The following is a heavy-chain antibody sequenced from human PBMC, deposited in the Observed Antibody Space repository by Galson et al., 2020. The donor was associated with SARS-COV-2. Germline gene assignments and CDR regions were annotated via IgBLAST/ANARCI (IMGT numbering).Heavy chain of an antibody. Sequence: GGSLRLSCAASGLTFSDHAMHWVRQAPGKGLERVAQIFFDGREKYYGDSVRGRFTISRDSSKNTVYLQMNNLRVDDTAVYYCARDGQSSRGWAFDYWGQGTLLTVSS. CDR3: ARDGQSSRGWAFDY. CDR1: GLTFSDHA. V-gene: IGHV3-33*01. J-gene: IGHJ4*02. D-gene: IGHD6-19*01. CDR2: IFFDGREK.